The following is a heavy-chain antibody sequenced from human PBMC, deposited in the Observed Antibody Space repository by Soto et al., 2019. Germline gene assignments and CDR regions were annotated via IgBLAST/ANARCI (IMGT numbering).Heavy chain of an antibody. D-gene: IGHD3-22*01. CDR1: GGTFSSHA. CDR2: INPIFGTA. CDR3: ARDQGDFYDSSGYYYDAFDI. V-gene: IGHV1-69*01. J-gene: IGHJ3*02. Sequence: QVQLVQSGAEVKKPGSSVKVSCKASGGTFSSHAISWVRQAPGPGLEWMGGINPIFGTANYAQKFQGRVTIAEDESTSAAYMELSSMSSEDTDLYYCARDQGDFYDSSGYYYDAFDIWGQGTMVTVSS.